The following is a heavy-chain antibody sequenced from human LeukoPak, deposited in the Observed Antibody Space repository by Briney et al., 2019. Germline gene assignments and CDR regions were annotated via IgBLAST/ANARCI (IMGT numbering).Heavy chain of an antibody. CDR3: AKDSGTSRYTPADS. CDR1: GFTFTTYA. D-gene: IGHD2-2*02. V-gene: IGHV3-23*01. CDR2: ISGSGNYT. Sequence: GGSLRLSCVASGFTFTTYAMTWVRQAPGKGLEWVSVISGSGNYTHYAHSVEGRFTISRDNSKNTLFLQMNSLRAEDTAIYYCAKDSGTSRYTPADSWGQGTLVTVSS. J-gene: IGHJ4*02.